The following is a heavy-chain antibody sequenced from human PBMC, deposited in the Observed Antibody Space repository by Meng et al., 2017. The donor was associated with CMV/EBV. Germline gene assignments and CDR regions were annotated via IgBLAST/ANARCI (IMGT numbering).Heavy chain of an antibody. J-gene: IGHJ4*02. CDR2: INPSGGST. Sequence: QVQLVESGGEVKKPGGSVKVSCEASGYTFTSYYMHWVRQAPGQGLEWMGIINPSGGSTSYAQNVQGRFTMTRDKSKSTVHLEMSSLRSEDTAVYYCAREPSSDWSFDYWGQGTLVTVSS. V-gene: IGHV1-46*04. D-gene: IGHD2-15*01. CDR3: AREPSSDWSFDY. CDR1: GYTFTSYY.